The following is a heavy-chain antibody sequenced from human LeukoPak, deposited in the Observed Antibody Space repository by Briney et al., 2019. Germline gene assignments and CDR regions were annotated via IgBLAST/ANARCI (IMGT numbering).Heavy chain of an antibody. CDR1: GFTFSSYN. CDR3: AKGLTLGTIAARSLDY. Sequence: GGSLRLSCAASGFTFSSYNMNWVRQAPGKGLEWVSYISSRSSTTYYADSVKGRFTISRDNAKNSLYLQMNSLRAEDTAVYYCAKGLTLGTIAARSLDYWGQGTLVTVSS. V-gene: IGHV3-48*01. D-gene: IGHD6-6*01. J-gene: IGHJ4*02. CDR2: ISSRSSTT.